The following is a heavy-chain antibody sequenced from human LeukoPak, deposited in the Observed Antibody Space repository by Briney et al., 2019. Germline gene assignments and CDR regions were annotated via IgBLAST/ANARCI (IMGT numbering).Heavy chain of an antibody. V-gene: IGHV4-39*01. CDR3: ARPRGYYDFWSGSGVYYYYYMDV. D-gene: IGHD3-3*01. J-gene: IGHJ6*03. CDR2: IYYSGST. Sequence: SETLSLTCTVSSGSISSSSYYWRWIRQPPGKGREWIGSIYYSGSTYYNPSLKSRVSISVDTSKNQFSLKLSSRTAADTAVYYCARPRGYYDFWSGSGVYYYYYMDVWGKGTTVTVSS. CDR1: SGSISSSSYY.